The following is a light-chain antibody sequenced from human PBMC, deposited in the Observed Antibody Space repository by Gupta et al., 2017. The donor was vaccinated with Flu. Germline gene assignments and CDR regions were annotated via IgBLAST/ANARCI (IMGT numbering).Light chain of an antibody. V-gene: IGKV4-1*01. CDR2: WAS. Sequence: LGERVTINCKSSQSVLYSSNNRNYLAWYQQKPGQPPKLLIYWASTRESGVPDRFSGSGSGTDFTLTISSLQAEDVAVYYCQQYYSTLPYTFGQGTKLEIK. J-gene: IGKJ2*01. CDR3: QQYYSTLPYT. CDR1: QSVLYSSNNRNY.